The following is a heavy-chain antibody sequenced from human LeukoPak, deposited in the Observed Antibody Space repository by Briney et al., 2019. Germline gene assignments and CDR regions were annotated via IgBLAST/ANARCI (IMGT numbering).Heavy chain of an antibody. D-gene: IGHD2-8*02. Sequence: SETLSLTCTVSGGSISSYYWSWIRQPPGKGLEWIGYIYYSGNTNYTPSLKSRVTISVDTSKNQFSLKLTSVTAADTAVYYCARGGVLLGIDYWGQGTLVTVSS. CDR1: GGSISSYY. CDR2: IYYSGNT. CDR3: ARGGVLLGIDY. J-gene: IGHJ4*02. V-gene: IGHV4-59*01.